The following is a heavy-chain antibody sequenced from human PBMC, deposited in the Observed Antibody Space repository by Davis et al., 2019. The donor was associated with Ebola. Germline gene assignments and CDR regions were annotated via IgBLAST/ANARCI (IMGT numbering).Heavy chain of an antibody. CDR2: IIPIFGTA. V-gene: IGHV1-69*13. CDR1: GGTFSSYA. CDR3: ARNNMVRGVKFDY. J-gene: IGHJ4*02. Sequence: AASVKVSCKASGGTFSSYAISWVRQAPGQGLEWMGGIIPIFGTANYAQKFQGRVTITADESTSTAYMELSSLRSEDTAVYYCARNNMVRGVKFDYWGQGTLVTVSS. D-gene: IGHD3-10*01.